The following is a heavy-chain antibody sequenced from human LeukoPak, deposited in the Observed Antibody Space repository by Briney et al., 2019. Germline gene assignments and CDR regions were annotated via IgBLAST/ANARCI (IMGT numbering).Heavy chain of an antibody. J-gene: IGHJ4*02. D-gene: IGHD1-14*01. CDR2: MYTSVTT. V-gene: IGHV4-4*09. CDR3: ARHLAPYRPFHD. CDR1: GDSISGYY. Sequence: SETLSLTCTVSGDSISGYYWTWIRQPPGKGLEWIGSMYTSVTTKYNPSLKSRGTISVDTSKNRSSLNLISVTAADTAVYYCARHLAPYRPFHDWGQGSLVTVSS.